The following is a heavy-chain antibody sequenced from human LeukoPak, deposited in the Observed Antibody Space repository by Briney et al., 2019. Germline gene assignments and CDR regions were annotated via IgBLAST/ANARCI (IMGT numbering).Heavy chain of an antibody. V-gene: IGHV3-64*01. Sequence: GGSLRLSCAASGFTFSSFAMQGLPQAPGKGLEYFSAISSNEGSTYYANSVKGRFTISRDNSKNTLYVQMGSLRAEDMAVYYCASRIVATIGSFDYWGQGTLVTVSS. J-gene: IGHJ4*02. CDR2: ISSNEGST. CDR1: GFTFSSFA. D-gene: IGHD5-12*01. CDR3: ASRIVATIGSFDY.